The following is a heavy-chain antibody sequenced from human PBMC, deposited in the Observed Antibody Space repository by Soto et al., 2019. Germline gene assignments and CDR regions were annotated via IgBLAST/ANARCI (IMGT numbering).Heavy chain of an antibody. V-gene: IGHV1-46*03. Sequence: QVQLVQSGAEVKKPGASVKVSCKASGYTFTSYYMHWARQAPGQGLEWMGIINPSGGSTSYAQKCQGRVTMTRDTSTSTVYMELSSLRSEDTAVYYCARLTTVTKHFDYWGQGTLVTVSS. J-gene: IGHJ4*02. CDR3: ARLTTVTKHFDY. CDR2: INPSGGST. D-gene: IGHD4-4*01. CDR1: GYTFTSYY.